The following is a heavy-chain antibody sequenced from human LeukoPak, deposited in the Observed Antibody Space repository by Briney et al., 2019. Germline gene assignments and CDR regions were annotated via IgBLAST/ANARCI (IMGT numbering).Heavy chain of an antibody. J-gene: IGHJ4*02. CDR2: ISYDGSNK. Sequence: GGSLRLSCAASGFTFSDYAMHWVRQAPGKGLEWVAVISYDGSNKYYADSVKGRFTISRDNSKNTLYLQMNSLRAEDTAVYYCAKAGLGTTPYYFDYWGQGTLVTVSS. CDR1: GFTFSDYA. D-gene: IGHD1-1*01. V-gene: IGHV3-30*18. CDR3: AKAGLGTTPYYFDY.